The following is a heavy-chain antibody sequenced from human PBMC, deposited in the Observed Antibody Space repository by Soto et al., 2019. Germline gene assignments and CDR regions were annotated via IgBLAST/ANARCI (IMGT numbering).Heavy chain of an antibody. CDR3: ARDRPSSGTHRGMDV. CDR2: IYYSGGT. D-gene: IGHD3-22*01. J-gene: IGHJ6*02. CDR1: GGSVSSGSYY. V-gene: IGHV4-61*03. Sequence: QVQLQESGPGRVKPSETLSLTCTVSGGSVSSGSYYWSWIRQPPGKGLEWIGYIYYSGGTNYNPSQKLRRTLSVDTSKNHFSLKLRSVTAADTAVYYCARDRPSSGTHRGMDVWGQGTTVTVSS.